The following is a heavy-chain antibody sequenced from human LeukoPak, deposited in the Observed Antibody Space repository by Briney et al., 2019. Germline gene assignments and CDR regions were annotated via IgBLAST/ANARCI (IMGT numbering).Heavy chain of an antibody. J-gene: IGHJ4*02. V-gene: IGHV4-31*03. CDR2: IHHTGST. CDR3: AREPRDFYWVDV. Sequence: PSQTLSLTCTVSGGSISSGGYYWTWIRQYPGEGLEWIGYIHHTGSTYYKPSLQSRVTISVDTSKNQFSLWLTAVTAADTAVYYCAREPRDFYWVDVRGQATPVTVSS. CDR1: GGSISSGGYY. D-gene: IGHD2-8*02.